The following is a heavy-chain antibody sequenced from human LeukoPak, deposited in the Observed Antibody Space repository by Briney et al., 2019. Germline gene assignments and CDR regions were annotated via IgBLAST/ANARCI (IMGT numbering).Heavy chain of an antibody. Sequence: SETLSLTCTVSGGSMGSYYWSWIRQPPGKGLEWIGYIYYIGSTNYNPSLKSRVTISVDTSKNQFSLTVSSVTAADTAVYYCATMSSGWYGYWGQGTLVTVSS. D-gene: IGHD6-19*01. CDR2: IYYIGST. CDR3: ATMSSGWYGY. CDR1: GGSMGSYY. J-gene: IGHJ4*02. V-gene: IGHV4-59*01.